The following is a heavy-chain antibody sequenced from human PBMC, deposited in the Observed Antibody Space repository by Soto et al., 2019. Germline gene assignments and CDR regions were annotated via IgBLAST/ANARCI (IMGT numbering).Heavy chain of an antibody. J-gene: IGHJ4*02. CDR2: ISYDGSNK. CDR1: GFTFSSYA. D-gene: IGHD3-3*01. Sequence: QVQLVESGGGVVQPGRSLRLSCAASGFTFSSYAMHWVRQAPGKGLEWVAVISYDGSNKYYADSVKGRFTISRDNSKNTLYLQMNSLRAEDTAVYYCARDSSDFWSGYYSWWGQGTLVTVSS. V-gene: IGHV3-30-3*01. CDR3: ARDSSDFWSGYYSW.